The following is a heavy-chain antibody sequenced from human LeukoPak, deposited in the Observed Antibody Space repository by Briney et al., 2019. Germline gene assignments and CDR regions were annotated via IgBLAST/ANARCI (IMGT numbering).Heavy chain of an antibody. CDR2: IGRGGGNK. V-gene: IGHV3-48*01. J-gene: IGHJ3*02. CDR1: GFTFSYYT. D-gene: IGHD1-20*01. CDR3: ARDHMYTFDI. Sequence: GGSLRLSCAASGFTFSYYTMNWVRQAPGKGLEWVSYIGRGGGNKYYADSVEGRFTISRDDVENSLYLQMNSLRAEDTAIYYCARDHMYTFDIWGQGTMVTVSS.